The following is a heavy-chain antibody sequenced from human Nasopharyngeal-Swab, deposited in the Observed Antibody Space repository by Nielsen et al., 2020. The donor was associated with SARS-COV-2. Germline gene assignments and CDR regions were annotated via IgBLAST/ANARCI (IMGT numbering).Heavy chain of an antibody. D-gene: IGHD3-22*01. Sequence: WIRQPPGKGLEWIGYIYYSGSTYYNPSLKSRVTISVDTSKNQFSLKLSSVTAADTAVYYCARQSRAGYYYDSSGYMDVWGKGTTVTVSS. J-gene: IGHJ6*04. CDR3: ARQSRAGYYYDSSGYMDV. CDR2: IYYSGST. V-gene: IGHV4-31*02.